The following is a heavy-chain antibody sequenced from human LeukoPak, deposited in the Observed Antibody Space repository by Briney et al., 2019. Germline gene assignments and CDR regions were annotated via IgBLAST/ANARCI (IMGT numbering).Heavy chain of an antibody. CDR1: GFTFSNAW. J-gene: IGHJ4*02. CDR2: IKSKTDGGTT. Sequence: GGSLRLSCAASGFTFSNAWMSWVRQAPGKGLEWVGRIKSKTDGGTTDYAAPVKGRFTISRDDLKNTLYLQMNSLKTEDTAVYYCTTDKFYDYVWGSYRYYFDYWGQGTLVTVSS. D-gene: IGHD3-16*02. V-gene: IGHV3-15*01. CDR3: TTDKFYDYVWGSYRYYFDY.